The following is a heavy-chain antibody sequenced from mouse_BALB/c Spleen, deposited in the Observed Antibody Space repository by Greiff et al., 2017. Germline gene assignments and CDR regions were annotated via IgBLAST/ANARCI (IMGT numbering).Heavy chain of an antibody. CDR3: ARWGLRAWCAY. CDR1: GYSITSDYA. J-gene: IGHJ3*01. V-gene: IGHV3-2*02. D-gene: IGHD2-4*01. CDR2: ISYSGST. Sequence: EVQLQQSGPGLVKPSQSLSLTCTVTGYSITSDYAWNWIRQFPGNKLEWMGYISYSGSTSYNPSLKSRISITRDTSKNQFFLQLNSVTTEDTATYYCARWGLRAWCAYWGQGTLVTVSA.